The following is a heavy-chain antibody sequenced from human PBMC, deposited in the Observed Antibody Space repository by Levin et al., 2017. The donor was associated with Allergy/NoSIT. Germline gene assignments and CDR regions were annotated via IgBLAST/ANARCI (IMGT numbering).Heavy chain of an antibody. D-gene: IGHD3-3*02. CDR3: SRGSRACSEWATRYNWFDP. V-gene: IGHV1-69*05. Sequence: ASVKVSCKTSGGTFSNYAIIWVRQAPGQGLEWLGGIIPIFGGPDYAQKFQGRLTLTTNESASTAYMELSSLTYEDTAVYYCSRGSRACSEWATRYNWFDPWGQGSPVTVSS. CDR2: IIPIFGGP. CDR1: GGTFSNYA. J-gene: IGHJ5*02.